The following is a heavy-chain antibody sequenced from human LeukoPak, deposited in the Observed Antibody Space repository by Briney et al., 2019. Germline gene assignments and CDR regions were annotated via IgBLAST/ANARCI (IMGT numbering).Heavy chain of an antibody. CDR2: FDPQRGDT. Sequence: ASVKVSCKTSGYTFTVKFLHWLRQAPGQGLEWMGGFDPQRGDTVYAPKFRGRVTVTRDTSVSTPYMYLSRLSSDDSAVYYCAIENCSGVSGCSKAFDYWGQGTLVIVSS. CDR3: AIENCSGVSGCSKAFDY. J-gene: IGHJ4*02. D-gene: IGHD3-22*01. CDR1: GYTFTVKF. V-gene: IGHV1-2*02.